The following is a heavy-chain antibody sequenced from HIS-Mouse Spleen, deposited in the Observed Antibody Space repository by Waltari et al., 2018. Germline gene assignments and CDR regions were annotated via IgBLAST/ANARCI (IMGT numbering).Heavy chain of an antibody. CDR1: GYTFTGHY. CDR3: ARDPSGSSWYFDL. CDR2: INPNSGGT. J-gene: IGHJ2*01. Sequence: QVQLVQSGAEVKKPGASGKVSCKASGYTFTGHYMHWVRQAPGQGLWWMGWINPNSGGTNYAQKFQGRVTMTRDTSISTAYMELSRLRSDDTAVYYCARDPSGSSWYFDLWGRGTLVTVSS. V-gene: IGHV1-2*02. D-gene: IGHD1-26*01.